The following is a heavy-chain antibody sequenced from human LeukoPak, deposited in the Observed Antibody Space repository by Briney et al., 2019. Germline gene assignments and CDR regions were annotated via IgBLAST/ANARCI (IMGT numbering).Heavy chain of an antibody. CDR3: ARRITAAGTSFDY. CDR2: IYYSGST. V-gene: IGHV4-61*01. J-gene: IGHJ4*02. D-gene: IGHD6-13*01. CDR1: GGSVSSGSYY. Sequence: SETLSLTCTVSGGSVSSGSYYWSWIRQPPGKGLEWIGYIYYSGSTNYNPSLKSRVTISVDTSKNQFSLMLSSVTAADTAVYYCARRITAAGTSFDYWGQGTLVTVSS.